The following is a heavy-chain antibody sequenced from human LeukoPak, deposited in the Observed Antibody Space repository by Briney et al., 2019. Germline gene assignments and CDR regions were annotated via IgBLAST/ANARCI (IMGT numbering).Heavy chain of an antibody. CDR1: GYTFTSYY. J-gene: IGHJ5*02. CDR3: ARAYEIAVAGTANWFDP. Sequence: ASVKVSCKASGYTFTSYYLHWVRQAPGQGLEWMGWINPNSGGTNYAQKFQGRVTMTRDTSISTAYMELSRLRSDDTAVYYCARAYEIAVAGTANWFDPWGQGTLVTVSS. D-gene: IGHD6-19*01. CDR2: INPNSGGT. V-gene: IGHV1-2*02.